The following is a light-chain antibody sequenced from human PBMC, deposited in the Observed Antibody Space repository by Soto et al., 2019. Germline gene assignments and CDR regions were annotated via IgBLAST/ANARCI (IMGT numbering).Light chain of an antibody. CDR3: QQYGSSLPIT. V-gene: IGKV3-20*01. J-gene: IGKJ5*01. Sequence: EIVLTQSPGTLSLSPGERATLSCRASQSVSSSYLAWYQQKPGQAPRLLIYGASSRATGIPDRFSGSGSGTDFTLTISRLEPKDFAVYYWQQYGSSLPITFGQGTRLEIK. CDR2: GAS. CDR1: QSVSSSY.